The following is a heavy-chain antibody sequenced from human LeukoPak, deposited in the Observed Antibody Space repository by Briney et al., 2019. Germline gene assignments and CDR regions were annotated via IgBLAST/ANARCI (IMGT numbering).Heavy chain of an antibody. J-gene: IGHJ5*02. CDR3: ARDVVTVTTLNWFDP. D-gene: IGHD4-17*01. CDR1: GYTFTSYG. CDR2: ISAYNGNT. V-gene: IGHV1-18*04. Sequence: ASVKVSCKASGYTFTSYGISWVRQAPGQGLEWMGWISAYNGNTNYAQKLQGRVTMTTDTSTSTAYMELRSLRSDDTAVYYCARDVVTVTTLNWFDPWGQGTLGTVSS.